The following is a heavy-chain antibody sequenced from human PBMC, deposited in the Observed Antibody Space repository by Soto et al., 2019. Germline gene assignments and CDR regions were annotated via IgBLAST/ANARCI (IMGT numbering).Heavy chain of an antibody. V-gene: IGHV1-8*01. D-gene: IGHD2-15*01. CDR1: GYTFTSHD. J-gene: IGHJ4*02. CDR2: MNPNSGNT. CDR3: ARGLPCDSCYNF. Sequence: QVQLVQSGAEVKKPGASVKVACKASGYTFTSHDINCVRQATGQGLELMGWMNPNSGNTGYAQKFQGRVTMTRDTSISTAYMELSSLRSDDTAVYYCARGLPCDSCYNFWGQGSLVTVSS.